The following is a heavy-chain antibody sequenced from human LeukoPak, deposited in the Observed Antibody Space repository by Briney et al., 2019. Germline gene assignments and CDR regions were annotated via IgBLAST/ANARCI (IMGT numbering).Heavy chain of an antibody. CDR1: GFTFSSYG. J-gene: IGHJ4*02. CDR3: AKDQGTMIVVVMPDY. CDR2: ISYDGSNK. V-gene: IGHV3-30*18. D-gene: IGHD3-22*01. Sequence: GGSLRLSCAASGFTFSSYGMPWVRQAPGKGLEWVAAISYDGSNKYYADSVKGRFTISRDNSKNTLYLQMNSLRAEDTAVYYCAKDQGTMIVVVMPDYWGQGPLVTASS.